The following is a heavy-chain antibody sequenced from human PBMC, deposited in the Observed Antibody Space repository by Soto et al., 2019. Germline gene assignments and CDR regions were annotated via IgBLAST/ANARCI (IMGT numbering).Heavy chain of an antibody. D-gene: IGHD3-10*01. CDR1: GFTFSNSW. CDR2: MNQDGSEK. CDR3: ARDSRGTFDY. V-gene: IGHV3-7*03. Sequence: EVQLVESGGGLVQPGGSLRLSCAASGFTFSNSWMTWVRQAPGKGLEWVANMNQDGSEKYYEDSVKGRFTNSRDNAKNSRSLQINSLRAEDTAVYFCARDSRGTFDYRGQGALVPVSS. J-gene: IGHJ4*02.